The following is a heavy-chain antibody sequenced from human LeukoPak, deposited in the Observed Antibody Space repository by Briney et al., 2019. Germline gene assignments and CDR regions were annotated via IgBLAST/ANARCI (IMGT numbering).Heavy chain of an antibody. CDR3: ARGSHVVVTATLGGWFDP. V-gene: IGHV1-69*13. J-gene: IGHJ5*02. Sequence: SVKVSCKASGGTFSSYAISWVRQAPGQGLEWMGGIIPIFGTANYAQKFQGRVTITADESTSTAYMELSSLRSEDTAVYYCARGSHVVVTATLGGWFDPWGQGTLVTVSS. CDR1: GGTFSSYA. CDR2: IIPIFGTA. D-gene: IGHD2-21*02.